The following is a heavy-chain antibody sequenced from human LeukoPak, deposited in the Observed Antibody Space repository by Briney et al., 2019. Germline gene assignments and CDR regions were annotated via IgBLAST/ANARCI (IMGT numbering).Heavy chain of an antibody. J-gene: IGHJ4*02. Sequence: QSGGSLRLSCAASGFTFSSYWMSWVRQGPGKGLEWVANIKQDGSEKYYVDSVKGRFTISRDNAKNSLYLQMNSLRAEDTAVYYCARDGRHGGSVSDYWGQGTLVTVSS. CDR2: IKQDGSEK. V-gene: IGHV3-7*01. D-gene: IGHD2-15*01. CDR1: GFTFSSYW. CDR3: ARDGRHGGSVSDY.